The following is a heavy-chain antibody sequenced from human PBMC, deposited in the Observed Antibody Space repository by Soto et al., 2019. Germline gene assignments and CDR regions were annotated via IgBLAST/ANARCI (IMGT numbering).Heavy chain of an antibody. CDR2: INPNSGGT. CDR3: ARAEAARPLEFDY. CDR1: GYTFTGYY. J-gene: IGHJ4*02. V-gene: IGHV1-2*04. Sequence: GASVKVSCKASGYTFTGYYMHWVRQAPGQGLEWMGWINPNSGGTNYAQKFQGWVTMTRDTSISTAYMELSRLRSDDTAVYYCARAEAARPLEFDYWGQGTLVTVSS. D-gene: IGHD6-6*01.